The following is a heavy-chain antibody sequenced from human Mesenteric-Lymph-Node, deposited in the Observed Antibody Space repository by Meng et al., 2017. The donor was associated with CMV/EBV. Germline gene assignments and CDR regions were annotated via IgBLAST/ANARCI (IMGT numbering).Heavy chain of an antibody. D-gene: IGHD3-22*01. J-gene: IGHJ3*01. CDR1: GFTFRNYV. V-gene: IGHV3-48*03. CDR3: ARGGYYDSSGYYR. Sequence: GESLKISCAASGFTFRNYVMNWVRQAPGKGLEWGSVIYSGGSTIYYADSVKGRVTISRDNAKNSLYLQMNSLRAEDTAVYYCARGGYYDSSGYYRWGQGTMVTVSS. CDR2: IYSGGSTI.